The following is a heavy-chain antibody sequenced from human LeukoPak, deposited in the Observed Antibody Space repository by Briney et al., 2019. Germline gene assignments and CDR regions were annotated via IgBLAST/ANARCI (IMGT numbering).Heavy chain of an antibody. CDR2: IYYSGST. CDR3: ARDTYYYDSSGDRPFDY. CDR1: GGSISSYY. J-gene: IGHJ4*02. V-gene: IGHV4-59*01. D-gene: IGHD3-22*01. Sequence: SETLSLTCTVSGGSISSYYWSWIRQPPGKGLEWIGYIYYSGSTNYNPSLKSRVTISVDTSKNQFSLKLSSVTAADTAVYYCARDTYYYDSSGDRPFDYWGQGTLVTVSS.